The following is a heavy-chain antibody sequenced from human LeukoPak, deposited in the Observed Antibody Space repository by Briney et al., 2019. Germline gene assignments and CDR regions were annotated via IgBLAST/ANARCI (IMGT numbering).Heavy chain of an antibody. CDR2: ISGSGGST. CDR1: GFTFSSYA. D-gene: IGHD3-3*01. Sequence: GGSLRLSCAASGFTFSSYAMSWVRQAPGKGLEWVSAISGSGGSTYYADSVKGRFTISRDNSKNTLYLQMNSLRAEDTAVYYCAKSKARSYYDFWSGYNWFDPWGQGTLVTVSS. V-gene: IGHV3-23*01. CDR3: AKSKARSYYDFWSGYNWFDP. J-gene: IGHJ5*02.